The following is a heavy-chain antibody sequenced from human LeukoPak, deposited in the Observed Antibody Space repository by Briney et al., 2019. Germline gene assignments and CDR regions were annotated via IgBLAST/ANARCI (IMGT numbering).Heavy chain of an antibody. J-gene: IGHJ5*02. Sequence: GGALRLSCAASGITFGNNWMHWVRQGPGKGLVWISRINSDGGGAIYAGFVKGGFIFSRDNAKNTLYLQMTSLRAEDTAVYYCARDVPHNWFDTWGQGTLVTVSS. CDR1: GITFGNNW. CDR2: INSDGGGA. V-gene: IGHV3-74*01. CDR3: ARDVPHNWFDT.